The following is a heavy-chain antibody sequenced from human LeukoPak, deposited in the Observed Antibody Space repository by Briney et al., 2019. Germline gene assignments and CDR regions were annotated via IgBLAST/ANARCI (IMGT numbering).Heavy chain of an antibody. Sequence: PGGSLRLSCAASGFTFSSYAMHWVRQAPGKGLEWVAVISYDGSNKYYADSVKGRFTISRDNSKNTLYLQMNSLRAEDTAVYYCAKSRVVTPGYFDLWGRGTLVTVSS. J-gene: IGHJ2*01. CDR3: AKSRVVTPGYFDL. D-gene: IGHD4-23*01. V-gene: IGHV3-30-3*01. CDR1: GFTFSSYA. CDR2: ISYDGSNK.